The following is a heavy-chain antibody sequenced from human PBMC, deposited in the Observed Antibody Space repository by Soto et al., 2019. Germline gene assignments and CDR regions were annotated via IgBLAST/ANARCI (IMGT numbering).Heavy chain of an antibody. CDR3: ASFGVGRRNYYGMDV. CDR2: ISAYNGNT. Sequence: ASVKVSCKASGYTFTSYGISWVRQAPGQGLEWMGWISAYNGNTNYAQKLQGRVTMTTDTSTSTAYMELRSLRSDDTAVYYCASFGVGRRNYYGMDVWGQGTTVTVSS. J-gene: IGHJ6*02. D-gene: IGHD3-3*01. V-gene: IGHV1-18*01. CDR1: GYTFTSYG.